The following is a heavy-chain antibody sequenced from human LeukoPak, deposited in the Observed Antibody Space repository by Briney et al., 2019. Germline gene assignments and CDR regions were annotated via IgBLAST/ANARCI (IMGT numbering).Heavy chain of an antibody. D-gene: IGHD2-15*01. Sequence: PGGSLRLSCAASGFTFSSYWMSWVRQAPGKGLEWVSAIRGSGGSASYADSVQGRFTISRDNSENTLYLQMSSLRAEDTAVYYCAKDRECSGGACNRYFDYWGQGTLVTISS. CDR3: AKDRECSGGACNRYFDY. CDR2: IRGSGGSA. J-gene: IGHJ4*02. V-gene: IGHV3-23*01. CDR1: GFTFSSYW.